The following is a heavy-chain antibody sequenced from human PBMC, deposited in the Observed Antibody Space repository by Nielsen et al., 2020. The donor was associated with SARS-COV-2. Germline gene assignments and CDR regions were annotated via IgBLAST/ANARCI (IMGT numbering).Heavy chain of an antibody. J-gene: IGHJ4*02. V-gene: IGHV1-2*04. CDR3: ARWDYATASIDC. D-gene: IGHD2-15*01. CDR2: INPLTGGT. Sequence: ASVKVSCKASGYTFTGYYVQWARQAPGQGLEWMGRINPLTGGTKYAQKFQDWVTMTRDTSMSTVYMELSSLRSEDTAVYYCARWDYATASIDCWGQGTLVTVSS. CDR1: GYTFTGYY.